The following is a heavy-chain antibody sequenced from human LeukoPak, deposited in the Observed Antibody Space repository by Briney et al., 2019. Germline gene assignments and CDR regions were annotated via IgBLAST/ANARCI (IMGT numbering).Heavy chain of an antibody. V-gene: IGHV3-21*01. CDR2: ISSSSTYI. CDR3: ARDFLSAIDI. D-gene: IGHD2/OR15-2a*01. Sequence: PGGSLRLSCAASGFTFSSSTMTWVRQSPGKGLEWVSSISSSSTYIYYADSVKGRFIISRDNAKNSLYLQMNSLRAEDTAVFYCARDFLSAIDIWGQGTTVTVSS. CDR1: GFTFSSST. J-gene: IGHJ3*02.